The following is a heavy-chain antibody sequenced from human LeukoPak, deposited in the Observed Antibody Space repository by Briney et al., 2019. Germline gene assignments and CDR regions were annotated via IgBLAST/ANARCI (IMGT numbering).Heavy chain of an antibody. V-gene: IGHV3-30-3*01. CDR2: ISYDGSNK. Sequence: GRSLGLSCAASGFTFSSYAMHWVRQAPGKGLERVAVISYDGSNKYYADSVKGRFTISRDNSKNTLYLQMNSLRAEDTAVYYCARDMGDYYYYGMDVWGQGTTVTVSS. J-gene: IGHJ6*02. CDR3: ARDMGDYYYYGMDV. D-gene: IGHD3-10*01. CDR1: GFTFSSYA.